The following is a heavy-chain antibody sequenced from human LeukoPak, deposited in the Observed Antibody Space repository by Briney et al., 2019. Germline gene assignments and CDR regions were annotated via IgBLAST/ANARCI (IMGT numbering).Heavy chain of an antibody. CDR3: AREVAVAGIGY. CDR1: GGSISSGDYY. D-gene: IGHD6-19*01. J-gene: IGHJ4*02. CDR2: IYYSGST. V-gene: IGHV4-30-4*08. Sequence: SQTLSLTCTVSGGSISSGDYYWSWIRQPPGKGLEWIGYIYYSGSTYYNPSLKSRVTVSVDTSKNQFSLKLSSVTAADTAVYYCAREVAVAGIGYWGQGTLVTVSS.